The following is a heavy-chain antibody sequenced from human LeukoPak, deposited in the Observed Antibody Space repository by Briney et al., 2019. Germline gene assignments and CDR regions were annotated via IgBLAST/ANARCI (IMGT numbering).Heavy chain of an antibody. CDR2: TYYSGST. CDR1: GGSISSGGYY. D-gene: IGHD5-18*01. V-gene: IGHV4-31*03. Sequence: SQTLSLTCTVSGGSISSGGYYWSWIRQHPGKGLEWIGYTYYSGSTYYNPSLKSRVTISVDTSKNQFSLKLSSVTAADTAVYYCAGTYGYSHYYYGMDVWGQGTTVTVSS. CDR3: AGTYGYSHYYYGMDV. J-gene: IGHJ6*02.